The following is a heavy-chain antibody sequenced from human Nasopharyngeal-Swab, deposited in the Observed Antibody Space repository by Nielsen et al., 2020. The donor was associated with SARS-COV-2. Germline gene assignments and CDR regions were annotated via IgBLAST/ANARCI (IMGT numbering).Heavy chain of an antibody. J-gene: IGHJ4*02. CDR3: TRSTWSPLDS. Sequence: SETLSLTCAVYGGSLSGYYWSWIRQSPGKGLEWIGEINHSDRTIYNPSLKSRLTISADASKNQFSLELRSVTAADTAVYYCTRSTWSPLDSWGPGTLVTVSS. CDR2: INHSDRT. V-gene: IGHV4-34*01. CDR1: GGSLSGYY. D-gene: IGHD1-26*01.